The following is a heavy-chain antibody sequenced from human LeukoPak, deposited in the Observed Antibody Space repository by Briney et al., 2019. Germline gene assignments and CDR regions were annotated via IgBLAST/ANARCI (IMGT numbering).Heavy chain of an antibody. CDR1: GFTFSSYG. Sequence: GGSLRLSCAASGFTFSSYGMHWVRQAPGKGLEWVSAISGSGGSTYYADSVKGRFTISRDNSKNTLYLQMNSLRAEDTAVYYCAKDTYPTYYYGSGSYRYWGQGTLVTVSS. CDR3: AKDTYPTYYYGSGSYRY. J-gene: IGHJ4*02. V-gene: IGHV3-23*01. CDR2: ISGSGGST. D-gene: IGHD3-10*01.